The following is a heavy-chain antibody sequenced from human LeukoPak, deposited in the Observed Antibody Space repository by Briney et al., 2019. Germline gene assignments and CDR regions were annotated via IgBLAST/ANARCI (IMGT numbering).Heavy chain of an antibody. CDR1: GYTFTSSG. CDR2: ISAYNDNT. V-gene: IGHV1-18*01. D-gene: IGHD3-22*01. J-gene: IGHJ3*02. Sequence: ASVKVSCKASGYTFTSSGISWVRQAPGQGLEWMGWISAYNDNTNYAQKLQGRVTMTTDTSTSTAYMELRSLRSDDTAVYYCARDRGGKYYYDSSGYYPDAFDIWGQGTMVTVSS. CDR3: ARDRGGKYYYDSSGYYPDAFDI.